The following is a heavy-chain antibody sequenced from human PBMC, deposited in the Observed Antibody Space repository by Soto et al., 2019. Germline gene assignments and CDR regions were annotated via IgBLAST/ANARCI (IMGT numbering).Heavy chain of an antibody. Sequence: SETLSLTCSVSGASTSSYYWSWIRQPPGKGLEWIGYVYYGDNSNYDPSLKGRVTISLDTSKNRFSLRLSSVTAADTAVYYCARAYDTYYFDYWGQGALVTVSS. CDR3: ARAYDTYYFDY. J-gene: IGHJ4*02. CDR1: GASTSSYY. CDR2: VYYGDNS. V-gene: IGHV4-59*01. D-gene: IGHD3-3*01.